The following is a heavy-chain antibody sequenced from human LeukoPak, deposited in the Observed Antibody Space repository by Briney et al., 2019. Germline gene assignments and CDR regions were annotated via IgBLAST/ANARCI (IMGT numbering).Heavy chain of an antibody. J-gene: IGHJ4*02. CDR3: AGGKQLGREYYFDY. CDR1: GGTFSSYA. CDR2: IIPIFGTA. Sequence: ASVKVSCKASGGTFSSYAISWVRQAPGQGLEWMGGIIPIFGTANYAQKFQGRVTITADESTSTAYMELSSLRSEDTAVYYCAGGKQLGREYYFDYWGQGTLVTVSS. D-gene: IGHD6-6*01. V-gene: IGHV1-69*13.